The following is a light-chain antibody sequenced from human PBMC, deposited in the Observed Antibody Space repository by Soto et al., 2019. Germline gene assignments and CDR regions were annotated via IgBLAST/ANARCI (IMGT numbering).Light chain of an antibody. J-gene: IGKJ1*01. V-gene: IGKV1-5*03. CDR1: QSITTW. CDR2: KAS. CDR3: QQYNTYSWA. Sequence: DIQMTQSPSTLSASVGDRVTISCRASQSITTWLAWYQQKPGRAPNLLIYKASTLAGGVPSRFSGSGSGTEFTLTISSLQADDFATYFCQQYNTYSWAFGQGTKVDIK.